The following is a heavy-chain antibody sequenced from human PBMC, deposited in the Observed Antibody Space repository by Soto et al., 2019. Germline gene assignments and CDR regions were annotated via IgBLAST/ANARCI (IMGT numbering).Heavy chain of an antibody. CDR1: GFTFSDYY. Sequence: PGGSLRLSCAASGFTFSDYYMSWIRQAPGKGLEWVSYISSSGSTIYYADSVKGRFTISRDNAKNTVYLQMNSLRVEDTAVYYCARGARNYYYFDCWGQGTLVTVPS. V-gene: IGHV3-11*04. D-gene: IGHD1-7*01. CDR3: ARGARNYYYFDC. CDR2: ISSSGSTI. J-gene: IGHJ4*02.